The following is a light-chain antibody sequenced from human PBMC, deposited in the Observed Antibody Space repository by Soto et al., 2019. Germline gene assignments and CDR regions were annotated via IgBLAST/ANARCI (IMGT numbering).Light chain of an antibody. CDR1: TDDIGLYSF. Sequence: QSVLTQPASLSGSPGQSITISCTGTTDDIGLYSFVSWYEQHPGKAPKLIIYQASHRPSGVSDRFSGSKSGTTASLTISGLQPEDEADYYCSSFTADTTLVFGGGTKLTVL. CDR2: QAS. CDR3: SSFTADTTLV. V-gene: IGLV2-14*01. J-gene: IGLJ2*01.